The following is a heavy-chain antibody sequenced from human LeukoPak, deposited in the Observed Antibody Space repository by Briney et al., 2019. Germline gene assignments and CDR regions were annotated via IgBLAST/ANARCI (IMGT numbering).Heavy chain of an antibody. CDR3: TRGSSTASAGYN. V-gene: IGHV3-53*01. Sequence: GGSLRLSCAASGFTVNRDYMSWVRQSPGKGLEWVSVVYTDGRTFYADSVKGRFTISRDDSKNTVFLQMNSPRAEDTAMYFCTRGSSTASAGYNWGRGTVVIVSS. J-gene: IGHJ4*02. D-gene: IGHD1-1*01. CDR1: GFTVNRDY. CDR2: VYTDGRT.